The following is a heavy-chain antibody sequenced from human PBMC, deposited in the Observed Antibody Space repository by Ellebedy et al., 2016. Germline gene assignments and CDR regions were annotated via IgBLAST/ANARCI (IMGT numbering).Heavy chain of an antibody. J-gene: IGHJ6*02. V-gene: IGHV4-34*01. CDR2: INYSGST. D-gene: IGHD3-10*01. Sequence: SETLSLTXAVSDGSFSGSYWIWIRQPPGKGLEWIGEINYSGSTSYNPSLKSRVTISVDRSKNQFSLMLSSVTAADTAVYYCAGSWEWFEAYYYGMDVWGQGTTVTVSS. CDR3: AGSWEWFEAYYYGMDV. CDR1: DGSFSGSY.